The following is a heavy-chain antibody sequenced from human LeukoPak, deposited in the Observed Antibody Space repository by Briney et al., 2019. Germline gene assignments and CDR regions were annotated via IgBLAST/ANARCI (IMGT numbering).Heavy chain of an antibody. CDR1: GYTFTSYD. Sequence: ASVKVSCKASGYTFTSYDINWVRQATGQGLEWMGWMNPNSGNTGYAQKFQGRVTMTRNTSISTAYMELSSLRSEDAAVYYCARGPWVELRRVAFDIWGQGTMVTVSS. J-gene: IGHJ3*02. V-gene: IGHV1-8*01. D-gene: IGHD1-7*01. CDR2: MNPNSGNT. CDR3: ARGPWVELRRVAFDI.